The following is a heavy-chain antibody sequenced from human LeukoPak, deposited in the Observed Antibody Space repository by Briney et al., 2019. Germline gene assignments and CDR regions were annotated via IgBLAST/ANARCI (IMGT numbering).Heavy chain of an antibody. Sequence: PSETLSLTRTVSAYSISNGFLWGWIRPPPGKGLEWIGIIYHSGTTYYNPSLKSRVTMSVDTSKNQFSLKLSSVTAADTAVYYCTRLSHVAGAAKVSWFDPWGQGTLVTVSS. CDR3: TRLSHVAGAAKVSWFDP. V-gene: IGHV4-38-2*02. D-gene: IGHD1-26*01. J-gene: IGHJ5*02. CDR1: AYSISNGFL. CDR2: IYHSGTT.